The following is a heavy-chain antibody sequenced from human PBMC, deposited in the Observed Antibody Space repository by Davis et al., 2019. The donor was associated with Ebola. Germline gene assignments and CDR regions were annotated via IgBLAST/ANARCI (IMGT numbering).Heavy chain of an antibody. Sequence: GGSLRLSCAASGFTFSSYGMHWVRQAPGKGLEWVSIIYSGAGGSTYYADSVKGRFTISRDNSRSTLYLQMNNLRADDTAVYYCASRTYGSGSLWGQGTLVTVSS. CDR1: GFTFSSYG. D-gene: IGHD3-10*01. J-gene: IGHJ4*02. CDR3: ASRTYGSGSL. V-gene: IGHV3-NL1*01. CDR2: IYSGAGGST.